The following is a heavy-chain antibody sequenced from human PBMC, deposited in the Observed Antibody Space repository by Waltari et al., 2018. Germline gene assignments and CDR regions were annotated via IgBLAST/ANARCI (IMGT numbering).Heavy chain of an antibody. CDR2: IYTSGST. CDR1: GGSISSYY. V-gene: IGHV4-4*07. CDR3: ARDNFWSGYYYYYYYMDV. J-gene: IGHJ6*03. D-gene: IGHD3-3*01. Sequence: QVQLQESGQGLVKPSETLSLTCTVSGGSISSYYWSWIRQPAGKGLEWIGRIYTSGSTNYNPSLKSRVTMSVDTSKNQFSLKLSSVTAADTAVYYCARDNFWSGYYYYYYYMDVWGKGTTVTISS.